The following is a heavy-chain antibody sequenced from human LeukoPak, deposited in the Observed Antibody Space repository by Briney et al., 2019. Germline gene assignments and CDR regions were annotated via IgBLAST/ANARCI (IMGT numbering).Heavy chain of an antibody. V-gene: IGHV1-69*13. CDR1: GGTFSSYA. CDR3: ARGGAAAGTKSGYFDY. Sequence: SVKVSCKASGGTFSSYAISWVRQAPGQGLEWMGGIIPIFGTANYAQKFQGRVTITADESTSTAYMELSSLRSEDTAVYYCARGGAAAGTKSGYFDYWGQGTLVTVSS. CDR2: IIPIFGTA. D-gene: IGHD6-13*01. J-gene: IGHJ4*02.